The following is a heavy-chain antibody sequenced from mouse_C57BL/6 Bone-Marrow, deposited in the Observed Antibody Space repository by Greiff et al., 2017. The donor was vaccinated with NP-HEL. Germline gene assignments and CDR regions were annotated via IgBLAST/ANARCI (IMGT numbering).Heavy chain of an antibody. V-gene: IGHV2-2*01. Sequence: VQLQESGPGLVQPSQSLSITCTVSGFSLTSYGVHWVRQSPGKGLEWLGVIWSGGSTDYNAAFISRLSISKDNSKSQVFFKMNSLQADDTAIYYCARAKDYYGSSYDAMDYWGQGTSVTVSS. CDR1: GFSLTSYG. D-gene: IGHD1-1*01. CDR3: ARAKDYYGSSYDAMDY. J-gene: IGHJ4*01. CDR2: IWSGGST.